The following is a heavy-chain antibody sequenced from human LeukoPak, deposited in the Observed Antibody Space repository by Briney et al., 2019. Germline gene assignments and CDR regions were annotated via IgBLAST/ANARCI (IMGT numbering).Heavy chain of an antibody. CDR2: IYYSGST. D-gene: IGHD6-13*01. CDR1: GGSISTYY. J-gene: IGHJ4*02. V-gene: IGHV4-59*01. CDR3: ASLTTPYSSSWSYYFDY. Sequence: SETLSLTCTVSGGSISTYYWSWIRQPPGKGLEWIGYIYYSGSTNYNPSLKSRVTISVDTSKNQFSLKLSSVTAADTAVYYCASLTTPYSSSWSYYFDYWGQGTLVTVSS.